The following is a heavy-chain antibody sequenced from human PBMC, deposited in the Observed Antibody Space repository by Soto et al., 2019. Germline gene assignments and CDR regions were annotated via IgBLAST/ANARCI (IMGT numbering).Heavy chain of an antibody. CDR1: GFTFSSYG. CDR2: IWYDGSNK. CDR3: ARADWNYPFDY. D-gene: IGHD1-7*01. Sequence: QSGGSLRLSCAASGFTFSSYGMHWVRQAPGKGLEWVAVIWYDGSNKYYADSVKGRFTISRDNSKNTLYLQMNSLRAEDTAVYYCARADWNYPFDYWGQGTLVTVSS. J-gene: IGHJ4*02. V-gene: IGHV3-33*01.